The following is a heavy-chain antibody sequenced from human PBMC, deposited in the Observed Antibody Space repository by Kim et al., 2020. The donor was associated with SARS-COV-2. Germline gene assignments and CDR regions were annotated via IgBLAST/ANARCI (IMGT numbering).Heavy chain of an antibody. CDR2: INHSGST. CDR3: ANPIPTTAMGSA. CDR1: GGSFSGYY. Sequence: SETLSLTCAVYGGSFSGYYWSWIRQPPGKGLEWIGEINHSGSTNYNPSLKSRVTISVDTSKNQFSLKLSSVTAADTAVYYCANPIPTTAMGSAWGQGTLVTVSS. V-gene: IGHV4-34*01. J-gene: IGHJ5*02. D-gene: IGHD5-18*01.